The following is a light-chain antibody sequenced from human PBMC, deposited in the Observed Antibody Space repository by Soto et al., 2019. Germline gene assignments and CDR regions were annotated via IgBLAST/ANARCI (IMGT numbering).Light chain of an antibody. CDR1: QSVSRY. CDR2: DAS. CDR3: QQRSNWPPLFT. J-gene: IGKJ3*01. Sequence: EIELTQSPATLSLSPGERATLSCRASQSVSRYLAWYQQKPGQAPRLLIYDASNRATGIPARFSGSGSGTDFTITISSLEPEDFAVYYCQQRSNWPPLFTFGPGTKVDIK. V-gene: IGKV3-11*01.